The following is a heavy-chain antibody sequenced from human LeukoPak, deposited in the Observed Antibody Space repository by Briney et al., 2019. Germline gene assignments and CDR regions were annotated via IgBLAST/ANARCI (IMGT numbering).Heavy chain of an antibody. D-gene: IGHD6-19*01. CDR1: GFTFSDYY. J-gene: IGHJ4*02. CDR3: ASPDSVAGHNFDY. CDR2: ISSSGSPI. Sequence: GGSLRLSCAASGFTFSDYYMSWIRQAPGKGLEGVSYISSSGSPIYYADSVKGRFTISRDNAKNSLYLQMNSLRAEDTAVYYCASPDSVAGHNFDYWGQGTLVTVSS. V-gene: IGHV3-11*01.